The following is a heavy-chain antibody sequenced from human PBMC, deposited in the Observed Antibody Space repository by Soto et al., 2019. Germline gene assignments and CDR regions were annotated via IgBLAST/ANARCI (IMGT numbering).Heavy chain of an antibody. D-gene: IGHD1-26*01. Sequence: GGSLRLSCAASGFTFSSFGMHWVRQAPGKGLEWVAVISFDGSKKYYADSVKGRFTISRDNSKNTLFLQMNSLRAEDTAVYYCAKDSMGDYYGMDVWGQGTTVTVSS. CDR2: ISFDGSKK. V-gene: IGHV3-30*18. CDR3: AKDSMGDYYGMDV. J-gene: IGHJ6*02. CDR1: GFTFSSFG.